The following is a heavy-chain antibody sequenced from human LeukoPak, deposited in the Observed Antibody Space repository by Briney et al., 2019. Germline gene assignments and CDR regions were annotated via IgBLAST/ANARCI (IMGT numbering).Heavy chain of an antibody. V-gene: IGHV4-4*07. J-gene: IGHJ4*02. CDR2: IYTSGST. D-gene: IGHD4-23*01. CDR3: ARDFMTSVVTPGDY. Sequence: PSETLSLTCTVSGGSISSYYWSWIRQPAGKGLEWIGRIYTSGSTNYNPSLKSRVTMSVDTSKNQFSLKLSSVTAADTAVYYCARDFMTSVVTPGDYWGQGTLVTVSS. CDR1: GGSISSYY.